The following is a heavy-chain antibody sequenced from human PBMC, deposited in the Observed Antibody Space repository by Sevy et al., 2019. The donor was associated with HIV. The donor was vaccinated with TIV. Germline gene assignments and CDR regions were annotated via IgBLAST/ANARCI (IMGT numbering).Heavy chain of an antibody. Sequence: SETLSLTCTVSGGSVSSGSYYWSSIRQPPGKGLDWIGYIYYSGSTNYNPSLKSRVTISVDTSKNQFSLKLSSVTAADTAVYYCARGDLTRGAPHFDYWGQGTLVTVSS. D-gene: IGHD3-9*01. CDR2: IYYSGST. J-gene: IGHJ4*02. CDR3: ARGDLTRGAPHFDY. V-gene: IGHV4-61*01. CDR1: GGSVSSGSYY.